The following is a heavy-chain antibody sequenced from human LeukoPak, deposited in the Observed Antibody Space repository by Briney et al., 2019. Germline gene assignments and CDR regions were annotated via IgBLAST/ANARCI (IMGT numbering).Heavy chain of an antibody. Sequence: SETLSLTCAVYGGSFSGYYWSWIRQPPGKGLEWIGEINHSGSTNYNPSLKSRVTMSVDTSKNQFSLKLSSVTAADTAVYYCARVPRGYSYGYFDYWGQGTLVTVSS. D-gene: IGHD5-18*01. CDR3: ARVPRGYSYGYFDY. CDR1: GGSFSGYY. V-gene: IGHV4-34*01. J-gene: IGHJ4*02. CDR2: INHSGST.